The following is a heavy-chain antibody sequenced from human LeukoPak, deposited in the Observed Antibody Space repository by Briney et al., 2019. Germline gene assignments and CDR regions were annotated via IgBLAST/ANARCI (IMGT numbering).Heavy chain of an antibody. D-gene: IGHD1-1*01. CDR3: AKVWRGNYYDY. J-gene: IGHJ4*02. CDR1: GIIVSNNY. CDR2: ISSTGDST. V-gene: IGHV3-23*01. Sequence: GGSLRLSCAASGIIVSNNYMSWVRQAPGKGLEWVSGISSTGDSTYYADSVKGRFTISRDNSKNTLYLQMNSLRAEDTAVYYCAKVWRGNYYDYWGQGTLVTVSS.